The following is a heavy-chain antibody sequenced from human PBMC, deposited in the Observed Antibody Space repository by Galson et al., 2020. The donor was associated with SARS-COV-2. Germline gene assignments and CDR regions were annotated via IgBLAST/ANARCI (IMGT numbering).Heavy chain of an antibody. CDR1: GDSLKIANYY. J-gene: IGHJ5*02. Sequence: SETLSLTCAVSGDSLKIANYYWTWIRQSPGKGLEWIGYIHYDGNTNYNPTLRSRITMSIDTSKNQFSLKLTSVTAADAAVYYCARCPAPGWFDPWGQGTLVTVSS. CDR2: IHYDGNT. D-gene: IGHD3-10*01. CDR3: ARCPAPGWFDP. V-gene: IGHV4-30-4*01.